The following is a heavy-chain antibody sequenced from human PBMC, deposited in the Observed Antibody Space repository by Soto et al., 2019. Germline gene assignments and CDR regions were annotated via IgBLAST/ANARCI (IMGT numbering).Heavy chain of an antibody. CDR3: ARETTGGYYGMAV. V-gene: IGHV1-2*04. CDR1: VYTFIGYY. J-gene: IGHJ6*02. CDR2: INPRTGDT. Sequence: GASVKVSCKASVYTFIGYYIHWVRRAPGQGLEWMGWINPRTGDTNYAPKFQGWVTMTRDTSTSTANMELSRLRSDATAVYYCARETTGGYYGMAVWGQGTTVTVSS. D-gene: IGHD7-27*01.